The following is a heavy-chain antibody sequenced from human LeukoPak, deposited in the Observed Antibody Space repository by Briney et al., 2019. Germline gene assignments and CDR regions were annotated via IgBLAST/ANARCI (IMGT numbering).Heavy chain of an antibody. CDR1: GFSFSTYW. Sequence: GGSLRLSCAASGFSFSTYWMSWVRQAPGKGLEWVANIKQGGVEKDYIDSVKGRFTISRDNAKNSLYLQMNSLRAEDTAVYYCARDGWGSGYDSLDYYYYYMDVWGKGTTVTISS. V-gene: IGHV3-7*01. D-gene: IGHD5-12*01. CDR2: IKQGGVEK. J-gene: IGHJ6*03. CDR3: ARDGWGSGYDSLDYYYYYMDV.